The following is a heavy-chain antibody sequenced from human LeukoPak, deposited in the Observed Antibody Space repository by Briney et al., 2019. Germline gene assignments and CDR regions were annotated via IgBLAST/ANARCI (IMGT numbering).Heavy chain of an antibody. CDR2: IIPIFGTA. V-gene: IGHV1-69*05. D-gene: IGHD2-21*02. Sequence: ASVKVSCKASGGTFSSCAISWVRQAPGQGLEWMGGIIPIFGTANYAQKLQGRVTMTTDTSTSTAYMELRSLRSDDTAVYYCARGVTLFQLDFDYWGQGTLVTVSS. J-gene: IGHJ4*02. CDR1: GGTFSSCA. CDR3: ARGVTLFQLDFDY.